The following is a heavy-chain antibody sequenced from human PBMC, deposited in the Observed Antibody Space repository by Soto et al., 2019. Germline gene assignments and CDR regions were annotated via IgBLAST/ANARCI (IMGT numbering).Heavy chain of an antibody. CDR1: GFTFSSYA. V-gene: IGHV3-30-3*01. CDR3: ARETPGWNPFDF. J-gene: IGHJ4*02. D-gene: IGHD1-1*01. Sequence: GGSLRLSCAASGFTFSSYAMHWVRQAPGKGLEWVAVISYDGSNKYYADSVKGRFTISRDNSKNTLYLQMNSLRAEDTAVYYCARETPGWNPFDFWGQGTQVTVSS. CDR2: ISYDGSNK.